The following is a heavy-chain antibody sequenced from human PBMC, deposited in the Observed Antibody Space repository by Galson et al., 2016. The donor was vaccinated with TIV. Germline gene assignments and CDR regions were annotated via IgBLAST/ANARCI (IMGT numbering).Heavy chain of an antibody. V-gene: IGHV3-7*01. CDR3: ARMLFDIIGAPAATPTGYCDP. D-gene: IGHD2-2*01. Sequence: SLRLSCAASRFSFHTYWMSWLRQAPGKGLEWVASINDGGSEKDYVDSVKGRFTISRDNAQTSLYLQMESLRAEDTAVYYCARMLFDIIGAPAATPTGYCDPWGQGTLVTVSS. CDR2: INDGGSEK. J-gene: IGHJ5*02. CDR1: RFSFHTYW.